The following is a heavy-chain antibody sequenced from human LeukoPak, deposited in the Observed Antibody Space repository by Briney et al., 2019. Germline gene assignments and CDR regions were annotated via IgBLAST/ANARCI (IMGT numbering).Heavy chain of an antibody. D-gene: IGHD3-16*01. CDR1: GFTFSSYW. Sequence: GGSLRLSCAASGFTFSSYWMSWVRQAPGKGLEWVANIKQDGSEKYYVDSVKGRFTISRDNAKNSLYLQMNSLRAEDTAVYYCARAWVSYYYYMDVWGKGTTVTISS. V-gene: IGHV3-7*01. CDR3: ARAWVSYYYYMDV. CDR2: IKQDGSEK. J-gene: IGHJ6*03.